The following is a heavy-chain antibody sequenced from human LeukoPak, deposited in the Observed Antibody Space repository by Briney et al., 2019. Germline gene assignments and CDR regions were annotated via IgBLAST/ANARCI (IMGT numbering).Heavy chain of an antibody. V-gene: IGHV1-8*01. CDR1: GYTFTSYD. Sequence: ASVKVSCKASGYTFTSYDINWVRQATGQGLEWMGWMNPNSGNTGYAQKFQGRVTMTRDTSTSTVYMELSSLRSEDTAVYYCARDMDVVSVGGGYNYLAIDAFDIWGQGTMVTVSS. CDR3: ARDMDVVSVGGGYNYLAIDAFDI. J-gene: IGHJ3*02. CDR2: MNPNSGNT. D-gene: IGHD5-24*01.